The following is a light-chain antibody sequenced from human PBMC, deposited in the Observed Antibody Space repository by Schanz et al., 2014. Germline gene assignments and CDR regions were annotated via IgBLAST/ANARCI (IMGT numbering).Light chain of an antibody. Sequence: QSALTQPPSASGSPGQSVTISCTGTSSDVGGYNYVSWYQQHPGKAPKLMIYEVNKRPSGVPDRFSGSKSGDTASLTVSGLQAEDDADYYCSSYTSSSTLIVFGTGTKLTVL. CDR3: SSYTSSSTLIV. V-gene: IGLV2-8*01. J-gene: IGLJ1*01. CDR2: EVN. CDR1: SSDVGGYNY.